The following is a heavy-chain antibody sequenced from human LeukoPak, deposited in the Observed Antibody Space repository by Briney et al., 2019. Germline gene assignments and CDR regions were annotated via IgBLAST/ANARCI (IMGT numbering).Heavy chain of an antibody. CDR2: INPNSGGT. D-gene: IGHD2-2*01. J-gene: IGHJ4*02. CDR3: ARESSTSCWD. V-gene: IGHV1-2*02. Sequence: ASVKVSCKASGYTFTGYYMHWVRQAPGQGLEWMGWINPNSGGTNYAQKFQGRVTMTRDTSTSTVYMELSSLRSEDTAVYYCARESSTSCWDWGQGTLVTVSS. CDR1: GYTFTGYY.